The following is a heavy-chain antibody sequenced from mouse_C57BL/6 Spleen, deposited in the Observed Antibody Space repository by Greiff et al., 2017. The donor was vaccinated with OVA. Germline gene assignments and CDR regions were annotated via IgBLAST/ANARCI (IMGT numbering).Heavy chain of an antibody. J-gene: IGHJ4*01. CDR2: INPYNGGT. D-gene: IGHD2-4*01. V-gene: IGHV1-19*01. CDR3: ARPRDYDGYAMDY. CDR1: GYTFTDYY. Sequence: DVKLQESGPVLVKPGASVKMSCKASGYTFTDYYMNWVKQSHGKSLEWIGVINPYNGGTSYNQKFKGKATLTVDKSSSTAYMELNSLTSEDSAVYYCARPRDYDGYAMDYWGQGTSVTVSS.